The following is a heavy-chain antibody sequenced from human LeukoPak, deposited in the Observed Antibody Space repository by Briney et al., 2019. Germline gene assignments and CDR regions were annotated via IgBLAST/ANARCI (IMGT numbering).Heavy chain of an antibody. J-gene: IGHJ4*02. CDR2: ISSSGKTI. CDR3: ARQVTGRFDY. CDR1: GFTFSSYE. Sequence: GGSLRLSCAASGFTFSSYEMNWVRQAPGKGLEGGSYISSSGKTIYYADSVRGRFTISRDNAKSSLYLQMNSLRAEDTAVYYCARQVTGRFDYWGQGTLVTVSS. D-gene: IGHD4-23*01. V-gene: IGHV3-48*03.